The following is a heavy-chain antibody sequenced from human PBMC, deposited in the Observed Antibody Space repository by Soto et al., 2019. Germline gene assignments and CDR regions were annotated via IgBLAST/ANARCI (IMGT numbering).Heavy chain of an antibody. V-gene: IGHV3-30*18. CDR1: GFTFSDYA. J-gene: IGHJ4*02. Sequence: VQLVESGGGVVQPGRSLRLSCAASGFTFSDYAMHWVRQASGKGLEGVAVVSHDGRNTHYADSVQGRFTISRDSSKNTVSLEMTSLRAEDTAVYYCAKGGRQWLVTSDFNYWGQGALVTVSS. CDR3: AKGGRQWLVTSDFNY. CDR2: VSHDGRNT. D-gene: IGHD6-19*01.